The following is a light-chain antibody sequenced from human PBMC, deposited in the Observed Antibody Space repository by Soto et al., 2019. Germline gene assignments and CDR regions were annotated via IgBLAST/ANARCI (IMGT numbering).Light chain of an antibody. CDR1: TGTVTSGHF. CDR2: ETS. CDR3: LLSCGGPRV. J-gene: IGLJ2*01. V-gene: IGLV7-46*01. Sequence: QAVVTQEPSLTVSPGGTVTLTCASSTGTVTSGHFPYWFQQKPGQAPRTLIYETSNRHSWTPARFSGSLLGGKAALTLSGAQPEDEADYYCLLSCGGPRVFGGGTKVIVL.